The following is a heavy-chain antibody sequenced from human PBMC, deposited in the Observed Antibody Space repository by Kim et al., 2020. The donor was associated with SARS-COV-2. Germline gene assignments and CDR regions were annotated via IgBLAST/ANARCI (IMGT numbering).Heavy chain of an antibody. V-gene: IGHV3-72*01. CDR1: GFTFSDHY. Sequence: GSLRLSCAASGFTFSDHYMDWVRQAPGKGLEWVGRTRNKANSYTTEYAASVKGRFTISRDDSKNSLYLQMNSLKTEDTAVYYCARAAAGTFAFDIWGQGTMVTVSS. D-gene: IGHD6-13*01. J-gene: IGHJ3*02. CDR2: TRNKANSYTT. CDR3: ARAAAGTFAFDI.